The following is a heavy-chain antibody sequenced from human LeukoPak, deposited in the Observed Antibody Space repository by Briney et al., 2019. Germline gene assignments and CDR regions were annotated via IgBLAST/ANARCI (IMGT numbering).Heavy chain of an antibody. D-gene: IGHD3-10*01. CDR3: ARVPEVRGVIMSDY. CDR1: GYTFTSYA. CDR2: INTNTGNP. J-gene: IGHJ4*02. Sequence: ASVKVSCKASGYTFTSYAMNWVRQAPGQGLEWMGWINTNTGNPTYAQGFTGRFVFSLHTSVSTAYLQISSLKAEDTAVYYCARVPEVRGVIMSDYWGQGTLVTVSS. V-gene: IGHV7-4-1*02.